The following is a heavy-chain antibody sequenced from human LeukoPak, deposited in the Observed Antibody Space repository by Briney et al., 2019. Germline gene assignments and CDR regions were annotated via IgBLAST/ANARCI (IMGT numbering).Heavy chain of an antibody. CDR1: GGSFSSSSYS. J-gene: IGHJ4*02. CDR2: IYYSGST. Sequence: SETLSLTCTVSGGSFSSSSYSWGWIRQPPGKGLEWIGRIYYSGSTYYNTSLKSRVTISVDTSKNQFSLKLSSVTAADTAVYYCARSDCSSTSCYAFDIWGQGTLVTVSS. D-gene: IGHD2-2*01. CDR3: ARSDCSSTSCYAFDI. V-gene: IGHV4-39*01.